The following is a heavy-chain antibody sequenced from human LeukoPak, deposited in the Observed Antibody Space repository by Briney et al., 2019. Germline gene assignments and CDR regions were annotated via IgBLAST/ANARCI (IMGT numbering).Heavy chain of an antibody. CDR2: IYYSGST. CDR3: ARVGGDPSQFDY. Sequence: SETLSLTCTVSRGSISSYYWSWIRQPPGKGLEWIGYIYYSGSTNYNPSLKSRVTISVDTSKNQFSLKLSSVTAADTAVYYCARVGGDPSQFDYWGQGTLVTVSS. D-gene: IGHD3-10*01. J-gene: IGHJ4*02. CDR1: RGSISSYY. V-gene: IGHV4-59*01.